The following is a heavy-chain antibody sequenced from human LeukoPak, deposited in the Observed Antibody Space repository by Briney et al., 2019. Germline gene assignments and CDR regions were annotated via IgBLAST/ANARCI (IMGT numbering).Heavy chain of an antibody. Sequence: GGSLRLSCVASGFTFSSYAMSWVRQAPGKGLEWVSAISGSGGSTYYADSVKGRFTISRDNSKNTLYLQMNSLRAEDTAVYYCAKVGYYYDSSGYYYAPPYYYYGMDVWGQGTTVTVSS. CDR3: AKVGYYYDSSGYYYAPPYYYYGMDV. J-gene: IGHJ6*02. CDR1: GFTFSSYA. D-gene: IGHD3-22*01. CDR2: ISGSGGST. V-gene: IGHV3-23*01.